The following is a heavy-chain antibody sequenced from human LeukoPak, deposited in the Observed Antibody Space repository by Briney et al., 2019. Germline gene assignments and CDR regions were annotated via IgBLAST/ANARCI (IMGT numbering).Heavy chain of an antibody. D-gene: IGHD6-19*01. V-gene: IGHV4-4*02. J-gene: IGHJ4*02. Sequence: SETLSLTRAVSGDSITSHSWWSWVRQPPGKGLEWIGEVHHGGASNYDPSLESRVTISVDKSKNRFSLNLRSVTAADTATYYCASHVTVLGTRGFDFWGRGTLVTVS. CDR2: VHHGGAS. CDR3: ASHVTVLGTRGFDF. CDR1: GDSITSHSW.